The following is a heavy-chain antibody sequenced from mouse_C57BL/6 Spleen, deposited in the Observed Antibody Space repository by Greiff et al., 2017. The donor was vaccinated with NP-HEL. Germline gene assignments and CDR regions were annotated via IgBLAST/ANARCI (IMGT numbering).Heavy chain of an antibody. CDR1: GFNIKDDY. CDR3: TTGPDYGGFDY. D-gene: IGHD2-4*01. V-gene: IGHV14-4*01. CDR2: IDPENGDT. Sequence: VQLQQSGAELVRPGASVKLSCTASGFNIKDDYMHWVKQRPEQGLEWIGWIDPENGDTEYASEFQGKATITADTSSNTAYLQLSSLTSEDTAVYYCTTGPDYGGFDYWGQGTTLTVSS. J-gene: IGHJ2*01.